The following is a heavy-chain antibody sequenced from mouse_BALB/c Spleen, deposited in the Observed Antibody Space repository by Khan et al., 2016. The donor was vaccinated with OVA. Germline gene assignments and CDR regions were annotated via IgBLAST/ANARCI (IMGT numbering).Heavy chain of an antibody. Sequence: QVQLKESGPGLVAPSQSLSITCTVSGFSLTSYGVNWVRQPPGKGLEWLGVMWGDGSTNYHSALKSRLIISKDNSKSQVFLKLNSLQTYDTATYYCAKFTPDYYSMDYWGQGTSVTVSS. CDR3: AKFTPDYYSMDY. J-gene: IGHJ4*01. CDR1: GFSLTSYG. D-gene: IGHD1-1*01. V-gene: IGHV2-3*01. CDR2: MWGDGST.